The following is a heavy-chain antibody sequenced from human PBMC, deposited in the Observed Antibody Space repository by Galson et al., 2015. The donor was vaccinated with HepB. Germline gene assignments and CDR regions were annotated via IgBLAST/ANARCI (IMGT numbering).Heavy chain of an antibody. D-gene: IGHD3-10*01. J-gene: IGHJ4*02. CDR2: ISSNGGST. V-gene: IGHV3-64D*06. Sequence: SLRLSCAASGFTFSSYAMHWVRQAPGKGLEYVSAISSNGGSTYYADSVKGRFTISRDNSKNTLYLQMSSLRAEDTAVYYCVKDGGWFGEPFDYWGQGTLVTVSS. CDR1: GFTFSSYA. CDR3: VKDGGWFGEPFDY.